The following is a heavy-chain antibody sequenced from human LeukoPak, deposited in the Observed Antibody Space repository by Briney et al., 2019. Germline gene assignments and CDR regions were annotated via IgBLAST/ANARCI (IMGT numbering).Heavy chain of an antibody. CDR2: IYPGDSDT. CDR3: ARFRTPGGSYSSDALDV. D-gene: IGHD1-26*01. J-gene: IGHJ3*01. Sequence: GESLKISCKDSGYSFTTYWIGWVRQMPGKGLEWMGLIYPGDSDTRYSPSFQGQVTISADKSISTAYLQWSSLKASDTAMYYCARFRTPGGSYSSDALDVWGQGTGVTVSS. V-gene: IGHV5-51*01. CDR1: GYSFTTYW.